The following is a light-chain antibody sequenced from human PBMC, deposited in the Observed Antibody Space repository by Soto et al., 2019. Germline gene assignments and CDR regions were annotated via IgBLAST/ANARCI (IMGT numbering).Light chain of an antibody. V-gene: IGLV2-14*01. CDR2: GVS. J-gene: IGLJ3*02. CDR3: SSYTGSSTPWV. CDR1: SNDVGAYNY. Sequence: QSALTQPASVSGSPGQSITISCTGTSNDVGAYNYVSWYQQHPGKAPKLMISGVSNRPSGVSNRFSGSKSGNTASLTISGLQADDEADYYCSSYTGSSTPWVFGGGTKVTVL.